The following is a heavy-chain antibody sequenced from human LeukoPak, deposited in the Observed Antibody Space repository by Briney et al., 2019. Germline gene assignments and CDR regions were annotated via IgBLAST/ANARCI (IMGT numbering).Heavy chain of an antibody. J-gene: IGHJ3*02. D-gene: IGHD6-6*01. CDR2: IYPSGGRT. V-gene: IGHV1-46*01. CDR1: GYTFSVYF. CDR3: ASRTRPDVGAFDI. Sequence: GASGKVSCKASGYTFSVYFINWVRQAPGQGLEWMGIIYPSGGRTNYAQKFQGRVTMTRDMSTSTVYMELSSLRSEDTAVYYCASRTRPDVGAFDIWGQGTMVTVSS.